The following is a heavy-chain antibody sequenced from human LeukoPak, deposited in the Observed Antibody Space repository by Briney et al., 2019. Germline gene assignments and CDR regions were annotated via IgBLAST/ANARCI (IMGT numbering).Heavy chain of an antibody. V-gene: IGHV1-18*01. CDR2: ISPYNGNT. D-gene: IGHD6-19*01. J-gene: IGHJ4*02. CDR3: AKDLPGAVAGTGGY. Sequence: ASVKVSCKASGYTFTSYGISWVRQAPGQGLEWMGWISPYNGNTNYAQKLQGRVTMTTDTSTSTAYMELRSLRSDDTAVYYCAKDLPGAVAGTGGYWGQGTLVTVSS. CDR1: GYTFTSYG.